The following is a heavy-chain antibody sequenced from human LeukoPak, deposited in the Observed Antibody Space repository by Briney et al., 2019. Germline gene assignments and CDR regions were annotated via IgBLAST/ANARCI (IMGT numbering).Heavy chain of an antibody. D-gene: IGHD3-22*01. J-gene: IGHJ4*02. V-gene: IGHV4-39*07. CDR2: IYYSGST. Sequence: MPSETLSLTCTVSGGSISSRNYYWAWIRQSPGKGLQWIGSIYYSGSTYYKPSLKSRVSMSVDTSKNQFSLKLTSVTAADTAVYYCATTSYYYDSPDYWGQGTLVTVSS. CDR1: GGSISSRNYY. CDR3: ATTSYYYDSPDY.